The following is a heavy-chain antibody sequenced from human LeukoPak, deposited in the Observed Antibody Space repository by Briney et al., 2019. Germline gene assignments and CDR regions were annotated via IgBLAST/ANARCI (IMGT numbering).Heavy chain of an antibody. D-gene: IGHD5-12*01. J-gene: IGHJ4*02. CDR2: IKPDGSSM. Sequence: GGSLRLSCAASGFTFSNYWIHWVRQAPGKGLVWVSRIKPDGSSMSYADSVQGRFTISRDNAKNTLYLQMNSLRAEDTAVYYCATLYGGSTDYWGQGTLVTVSS. CDR1: GFTFSNYW. CDR3: ATLYGGSTDY. V-gene: IGHV3-74*01.